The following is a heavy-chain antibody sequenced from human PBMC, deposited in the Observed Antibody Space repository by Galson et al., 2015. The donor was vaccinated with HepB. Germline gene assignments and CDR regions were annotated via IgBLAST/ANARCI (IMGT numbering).Heavy chain of an antibody. V-gene: IGHV4-59*08. J-gene: IGHJ3*02. Sequence: ETLSLTCTVSGGSISSYYWSWIRQPPGKGPEWIGYIYYSGSTNYNPSLKSRVTISVDTSKNQFSPKLSSVTAADTAVYYCARLGKGDASDIWGQGTMVTVSS. D-gene: IGHD3-10*01. CDR3: ARLGKGDASDI. CDR1: GGSISSYY. CDR2: IYYSGST.